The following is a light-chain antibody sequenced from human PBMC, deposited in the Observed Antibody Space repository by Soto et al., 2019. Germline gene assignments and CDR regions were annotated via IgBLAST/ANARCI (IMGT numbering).Light chain of an antibody. Sequence: QSALTQPASVSGSPGQSITISCTGTSGDVGSFNLVSWYQHHPGKAPKLMIYEGSKRPSGVSNRFSGSDSGNTASLTISGLQAEDEADYYCCSYAGRSRVFGGGTKPPS. J-gene: IGLJ2*01. CDR3: CSYAGRSRV. CDR1: SGDVGSFNL. V-gene: IGLV2-23*01. CDR2: EGS.